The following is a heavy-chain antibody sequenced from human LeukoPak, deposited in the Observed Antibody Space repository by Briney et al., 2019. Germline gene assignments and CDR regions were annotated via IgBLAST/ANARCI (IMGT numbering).Heavy chain of an antibody. CDR1: GGSISSYY. CDR2: IYITGST. J-gene: IGHJ3*01. CDR3: ARVRIGETSYDASDV. V-gene: IGHV4-59*13. D-gene: IGHD1-26*01. Sequence: KPSETLSLTCTASGGSISSYYWTWIRQPPGKGLEWIGDIYITGSTNYNPYLKRRVTMSVDTSKNQFSLRLSSVTAADTAVYYCARVRIGETSYDASDVWGLGTMVTVSS.